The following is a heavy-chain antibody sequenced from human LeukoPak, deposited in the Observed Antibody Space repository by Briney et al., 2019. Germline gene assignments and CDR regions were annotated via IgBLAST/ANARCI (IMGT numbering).Heavy chain of an antibody. CDR1: GFTFSSYG. CDR3: AREADYTLYYYYYMDV. V-gene: IGHV3-30*02. Sequence: PGGFLRLSCAASGFTFSSYGMHWVRQAPGKGLEWVAFIRYDGSNKYYADSVKGRFTISRDNSKNTLYLQMNSLRAEDTAVYYCAREADYTLYYYYYMDVWGKGTTVTVSS. D-gene: IGHD4-11*01. CDR2: IRYDGSNK. J-gene: IGHJ6*03.